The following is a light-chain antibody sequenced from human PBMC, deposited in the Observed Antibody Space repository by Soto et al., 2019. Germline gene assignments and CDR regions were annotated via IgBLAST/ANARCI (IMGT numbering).Light chain of an antibody. V-gene: IGLV2-8*01. CDR2: EVS. Sequence: QSALTQPPSASGSPGQSVTISCTGTSSDVGGYNYVSWYQQHPGKAPKLMIYEVSKRPSGVPDRFSGSKSGNTASLTVSGLQAEDESDYYCSSYAGSNNHVVFGGGTKVTLL. CDR3: SSYAGSNNHVV. J-gene: IGLJ2*01. CDR1: SSDVGGYNY.